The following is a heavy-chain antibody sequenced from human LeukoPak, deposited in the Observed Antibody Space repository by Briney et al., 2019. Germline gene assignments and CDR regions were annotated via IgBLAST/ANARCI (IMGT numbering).Heavy chain of an antibody. Sequence: GGSLTLSCAASGFSFSSYEMNWVRQAPGKGLEWISYIGISSGNTKYADSVRGRFTISADNAKNSLYLQMNSLRVEDTAVYYCARDHNYAFDNWGQGTLVSVSS. D-gene: IGHD1-1*01. CDR1: GFSFSSYE. CDR2: IGISSGNT. CDR3: ARDHNYAFDN. J-gene: IGHJ4*02. V-gene: IGHV3-48*03.